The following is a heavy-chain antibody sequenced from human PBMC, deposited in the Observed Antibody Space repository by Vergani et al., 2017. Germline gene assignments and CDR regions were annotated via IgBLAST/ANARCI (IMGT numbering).Heavy chain of an antibody. CDR1: GGSISSYY. D-gene: IGHD7-27*01. CDR3: ARDPWGPQYWYFDL. J-gene: IGHJ2*01. CDR2: ISYSGST. V-gene: IGHV4-59*01. Sequence: QVQLQESGPGLVKPSETLSLTCTVSGGSISSYYWSWIRQPPGKGLECLGYISYSGSTNYNPSLKSPLAISIDTSKNQISLILNSVTAADTAVYFCARDPWGPQYWYFDLWGRGTLVTVS.